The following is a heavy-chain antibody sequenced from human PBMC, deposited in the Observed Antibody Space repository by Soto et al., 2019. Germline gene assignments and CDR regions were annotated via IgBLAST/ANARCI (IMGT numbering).Heavy chain of an antibody. J-gene: IGHJ4*02. CDR3: AKDEGYYDSSGRSLGDY. D-gene: IGHD3-22*01. Sequence: QVQLVESGGGVVQPGRSLRLSCAASGFTFSSYGMHWVRQAPGKGLEWVAVISYDGSNKYYADSVKCRFTISRDNSKNTLYLQMHSLRAEDTAVYYCAKDEGYYDSSGRSLGDYWGQGTLVTVSS. CDR2: ISYDGSNK. V-gene: IGHV3-30*18. CDR1: GFTFSSYG.